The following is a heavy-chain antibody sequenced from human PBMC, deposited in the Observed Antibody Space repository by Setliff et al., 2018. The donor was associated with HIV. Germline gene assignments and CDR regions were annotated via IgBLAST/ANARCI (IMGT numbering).Heavy chain of an antibody. D-gene: IGHD2-2*01. V-gene: IGHV1-69*06. CDR3: AGGYCSSTSCYLLHYYYYYGMDV. CDR1: GGSFSSYA. CDR2: IIPLFGTA. J-gene: IGHJ6*02. Sequence: GASVKVSCKASGGSFSSYAISWVRQAPGQGLEWMGRIIPLFGTANYLERFEGRVTITADKSTSTVYMELSSLRSEDTAVYYCAGGYCSSTSCYLLHYYYYYGMDVWGQGTTVTVS.